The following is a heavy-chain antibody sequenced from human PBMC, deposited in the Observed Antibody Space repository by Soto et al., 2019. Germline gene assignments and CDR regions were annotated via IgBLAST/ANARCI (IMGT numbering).Heavy chain of an antibody. CDR2: VYYDAKT. V-gene: IGHV4-59*08. CDR1: GDYITSHY. Sequence: QVQLQESGPGLVKPSETLSLTCTLSGDYITSHYWSWIRQPPGKGLEWIGYVYYDAKTDSNPSLKRRVTVSLYTSKNQISRSLTSAPAADPAVEYWARPNFNAPAVWDFDLWGRGTLVTVSS. CDR3: ARPNFNAPAVWDFDL. J-gene: IGHJ2*01. D-gene: IGHD3-3*01.